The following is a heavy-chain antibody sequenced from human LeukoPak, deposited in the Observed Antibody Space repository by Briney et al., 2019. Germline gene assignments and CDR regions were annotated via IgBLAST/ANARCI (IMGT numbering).Heavy chain of an antibody. Sequence: GGSLRLSCAASGFTFSSYGMHWVRQAPGKGLEWVAFIRYDGSNKYYADSVKGRFTISRDNSKNTLYLQMNSLKTEDTAVYYCTSSVTTHNDGAYWGQGTLVTVSS. D-gene: IGHD4-17*01. CDR2: IRYDGSNK. J-gene: IGHJ4*02. CDR1: GFTFSSYG. CDR3: TSSVTTHNDGAY. V-gene: IGHV3-30*02.